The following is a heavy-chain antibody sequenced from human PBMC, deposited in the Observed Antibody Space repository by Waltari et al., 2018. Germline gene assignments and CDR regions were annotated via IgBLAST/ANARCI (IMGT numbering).Heavy chain of an antibody. Sequence: QVQLVQSGAEVKKPGASVKVSCKASGYTFTSYYMHWVRQAPGQGLEWMGISDPRGGSTSYAQKFQGRVTMTRDTSTSTVYMELSSLGSEDTAVYYCARVLTWAAWFDPWGQGTLVTVSS. J-gene: IGHJ5*02. CDR2: SDPRGGST. CDR3: ARVLTWAAWFDP. CDR1: GYTFTSYY. V-gene: IGHV1-46*01. D-gene: IGHD1-26*01.